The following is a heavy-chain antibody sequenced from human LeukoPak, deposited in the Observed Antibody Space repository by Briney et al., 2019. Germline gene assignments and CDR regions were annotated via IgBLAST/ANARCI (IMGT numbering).Heavy chain of an antibody. CDR3: AREHCDGGNCYGWRYLDV. J-gene: IGHJ6*03. CDR1: GFTFSNFD. V-gene: IGHV3-13*01. Sequence: GGSLRLSCVVSGFTFSNFDMYWVRQGTGRGLEWVSTIAVGGEMHYPDSMRGRFTVSRESAKNSVYLQVNSLRAGDTAVYYCAREHCDGGNCYGWRYLDVWGKGTTVTVSS. CDR2: IAVGGEM. D-gene: IGHD2-15*01.